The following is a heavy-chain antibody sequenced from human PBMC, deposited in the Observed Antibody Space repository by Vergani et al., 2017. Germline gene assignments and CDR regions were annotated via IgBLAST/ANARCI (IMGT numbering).Heavy chain of an antibody. J-gene: IGHJ4*02. CDR1: GGTLSNYD. D-gene: IGHD3-16*01. CDR3: AKHFRGWGIDY. CDR2: IQFDGSNQ. V-gene: IGHV3-30*02. Sequence: QVQLVESGGGVVQRGGSLRLSCATSGGTLSNYDMQWIRQGPGKGLEFVAFIQFDGSNQYYADSVKGRFTLSRDFSKNTLYLQMNSLRTDDTATYYCAKHFRGWGIDYWGQGTQVIVSS.